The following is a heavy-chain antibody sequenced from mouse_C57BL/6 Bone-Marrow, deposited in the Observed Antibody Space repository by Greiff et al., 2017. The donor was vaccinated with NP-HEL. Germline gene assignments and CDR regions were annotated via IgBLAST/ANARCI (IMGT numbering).Heavy chain of an antibody. V-gene: IGHV5-6*01. J-gene: IGHJ4*01. CDR1: GFTFSSYG. CDR2: ISSGGSYT. D-gene: IGHD3-2*02. Sequence: EVQGVESGGDLVKPGGSLKLSCAASGFTFSSYGMSWVRQTPDKRLEWVATISSGGSYTYYPDSVKGRFTISRDNAKNTLYLQMSSLQSEDTAMYYCARQLRLYAMDYWGQGTSVTVSS. CDR3: ARQLRLYAMDY.